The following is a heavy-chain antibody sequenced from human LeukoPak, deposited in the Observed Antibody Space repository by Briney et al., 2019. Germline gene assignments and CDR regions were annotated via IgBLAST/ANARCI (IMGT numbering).Heavy chain of an antibody. CDR2: ISGDGTAT. Sequence: GGSLRLSCAASGFTFRSYAMSWVRQAPGKGLEWVSAISGDGTATFYADSVKGRFTISRDNSKDTLWLQMSSLRAEDTAVYSCATFRWSDRALSYWGQGTLVTVSS. J-gene: IGHJ4*02. CDR3: ATFRWSDRALSY. V-gene: IGHV3-23*01. CDR1: GFTFRSYA. D-gene: IGHD1-26*01.